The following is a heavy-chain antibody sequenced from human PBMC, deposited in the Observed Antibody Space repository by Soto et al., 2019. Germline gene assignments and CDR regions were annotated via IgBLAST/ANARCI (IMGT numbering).Heavy chain of an antibody. V-gene: IGHV3-21*01. CDR1: GFTFSSYS. CDR3: ARAGYCSGGRCYTDY. J-gene: IGHJ4*02. CDR2: ISSSSSYI. D-gene: IGHD2-15*01. Sequence: EVQLVESGGGLVNPGGSLRLSCAASGFTFSSYSMDWVRQAPGKRLEWVSSISSSSSYIYYADSVKGRFTISRDNAKNSLSLQMNSLRAEDTAVYYCARAGYCSGGRCYTDYWGQGTLVTVSS.